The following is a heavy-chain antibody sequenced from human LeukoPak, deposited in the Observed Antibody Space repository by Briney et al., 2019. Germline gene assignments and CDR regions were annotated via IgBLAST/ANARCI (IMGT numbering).Heavy chain of an antibody. J-gene: IGHJ4*02. Sequence: GASVKVSCKASGYTFTNSYIHWVRQAPGQVLEWMGLINPDGGNTNYAQNFQGRVTLTRDTSTSTAYMELSSLRSEDTAVYYCARDEGSGWLDYWGQGTLVTVSS. CDR1: GYTFTNSY. CDR3: ARDEGSGWLDY. D-gene: IGHD6-19*01. CDR2: INPDGGNT. V-gene: IGHV1-46*01.